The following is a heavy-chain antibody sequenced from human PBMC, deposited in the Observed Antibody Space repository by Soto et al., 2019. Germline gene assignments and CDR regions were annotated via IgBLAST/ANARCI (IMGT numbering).Heavy chain of an antibody. J-gene: IGHJ4*02. CDR2: ISAYNGNT. V-gene: IGHV1-18*01. CDR1: GYTFTSYV. Sequence: ASVKVSCKASGYTFTSYVISWVRQAPGQGLEWMGWISAYNGNTNYAQKLQGRVTMTTDTSTSTAYMELRSLRSDDTAVYYCAVGYDIAVAGAYFYWGQGTLVTVSS. D-gene: IGHD6-19*01. CDR3: AVGYDIAVAGAYFY.